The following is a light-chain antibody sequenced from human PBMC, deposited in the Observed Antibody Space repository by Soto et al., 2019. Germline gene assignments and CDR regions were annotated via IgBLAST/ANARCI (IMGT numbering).Light chain of an antibody. Sequence: QSVLTQPASVSGSPGQSITISCTGTSRDVGCHKFVSWYQQHPGQAPKVLIYEGTKRPSGISNRFSGSKSGNTASLTISGLQAEDEADYYCCSYAGSSTMVFGGGTKVTVL. CDR1: SRDVGCHKF. V-gene: IGLV2-23*01. J-gene: IGLJ2*01. CDR2: EGT. CDR3: CSYAGSSTMV.